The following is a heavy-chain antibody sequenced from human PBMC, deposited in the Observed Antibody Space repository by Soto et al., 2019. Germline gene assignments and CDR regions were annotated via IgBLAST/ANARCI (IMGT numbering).Heavy chain of an antibody. CDR2: IYYSGST. CDR3: ASLGASKTIFGVAITNAEYFQH. CDR1: GGSISSSSFY. D-gene: IGHD3-3*01. V-gene: IGHV4-39*01. Sequence: SETLSLTCTVSGGSISSSSFYWGWIRQPPGKGLEWIGSIYYSGSTYYNPSLKSRVTISVDTSKNQFSLKMTSVTAADTAVYYCASLGASKTIFGVAITNAEYFQHWGQGTLVTVSS. J-gene: IGHJ1*01.